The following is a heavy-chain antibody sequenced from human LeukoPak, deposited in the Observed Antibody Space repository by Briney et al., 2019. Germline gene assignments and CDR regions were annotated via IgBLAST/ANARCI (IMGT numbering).Heavy chain of an antibody. CDR3: ARDLYYYDSSGYRAFDI. Sequence: ASVKVSCKASGYTFTSYGISWVRQARGQGLEGMGWISAYNGNTNYAQKLQGRATMTTDTSTSTAYVELRSLRSDDTAVYYCARDLYYYDSSGYRAFDIWGQGTMVTVSS. J-gene: IGHJ3*02. CDR2: ISAYNGNT. V-gene: IGHV1-18*01. CDR1: GYTFTSYG. D-gene: IGHD3-22*01.